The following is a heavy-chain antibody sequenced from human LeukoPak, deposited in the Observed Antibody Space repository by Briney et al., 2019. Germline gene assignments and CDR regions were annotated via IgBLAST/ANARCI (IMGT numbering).Heavy chain of an antibody. CDR2: IYYSGSP. CDR3: ARAYSISWYYFDY. J-gene: IGHJ4*02. D-gene: IGHD6-13*01. V-gene: IGHV4-59*08. Sequence: SETLSLTCTVSGGSISSYYWSWIRQPPGKGLEWIGEIYYSGSPNNNPFLKSRVTISVDTSKNQFSLKLSSVTAADTAVYYCARAYSISWYYFDYWGQGTLVTVSS. CDR1: GGSISSYY.